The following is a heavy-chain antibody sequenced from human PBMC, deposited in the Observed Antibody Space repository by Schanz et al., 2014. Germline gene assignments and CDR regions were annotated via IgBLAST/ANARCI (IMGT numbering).Heavy chain of an antibody. CDR3: AKDLHSNSGNYYSYYFDS. CDR2: ISSSSSYT. CDR1: GFTFRSYS. J-gene: IGHJ4*02. V-gene: IGHV3-48*04. D-gene: IGHD3-10*01. Sequence: EVQLVESGGSLVQPGGSLRLSCAASGFTFRSYSMNWVRQAPGKGLEWISYISSSSSYTNYADSVKGRFTISRDNAKNSLYLQLNSLTAEDTAVYFCAKDLHSNSGNYYSYYFDSWGPGALVTVSS.